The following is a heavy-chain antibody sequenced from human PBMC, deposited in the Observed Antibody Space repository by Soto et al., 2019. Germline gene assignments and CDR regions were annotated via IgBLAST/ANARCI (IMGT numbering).Heavy chain of an antibody. V-gene: IGHV1-69*13. D-gene: IGHD3-3*01. CDR3: ATRGRITIAPWPPYGMEV. CDR2: IIPIFGTA. J-gene: IGHJ6*02. CDR1: GGTVSSYA. Sequence: SVKVSCKSSGGTVSSYAISWVRQAPGQGLEWMGGIIPIFGTANYAQKFQGRVTITADESTSTAYMELSSLRSEDTAVYYCATRGRITIAPWPPYGMEVRGQGPTVTDSS.